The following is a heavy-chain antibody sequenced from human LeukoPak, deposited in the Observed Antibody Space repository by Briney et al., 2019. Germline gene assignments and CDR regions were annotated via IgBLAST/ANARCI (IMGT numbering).Heavy chain of an antibody. CDR3: VRDYFCSGGTCDDCFDP. CDR1: GYTFTSYG. V-gene: IGHV1-18*01. Sequence: ASVKVSCKASGYTFTSYGISWVRQAPGQGLEWMGWISAYNGNTNYAQKLQGRVTMTTDTSTSTAYMEPRSLGSDDTAVYYCVRDYFCSGGTCDDCFDPWGQGTLVTVSS. D-gene: IGHD2-15*01. CDR2: ISAYNGNT. J-gene: IGHJ5*02.